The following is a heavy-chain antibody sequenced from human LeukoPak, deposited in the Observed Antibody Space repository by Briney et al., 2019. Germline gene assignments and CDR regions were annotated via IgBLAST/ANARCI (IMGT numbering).Heavy chain of an antibody. CDR1: GYTFSSQA. V-gene: IGHV3-23*01. D-gene: IGHD3-10*01. Sequence: GGSLRLSCTASGYTFSSQAISWVRRSRGRGREYVSDITIGGDSTFYADSVKGRFTISRDNSKNTLYLQLNGLSAEDTAVYHCVKGGGSGGQGRLDYWGQGALVTVSS. J-gene: IGHJ4*02. CDR2: ITIGGDST. CDR3: VKGGGSGGQGRLDY.